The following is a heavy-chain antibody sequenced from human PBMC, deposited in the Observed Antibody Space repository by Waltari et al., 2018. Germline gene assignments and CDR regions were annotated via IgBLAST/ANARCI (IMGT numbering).Heavy chain of an antibody. CDR2: IIPILGIA. CDR3: ARDRAYCGGDCYLYYYYYMDV. D-gene: IGHD2-21*01. J-gene: IGHJ6*03. CDR1: GGTFSSYA. V-gene: IGHV1-69*10. Sequence: QVQLVQSGAEVKKPGSSVKVSCKASGGTFSSYAISWVRQATGQGLEWMVGIIPILGIANYAQKFQGRVTITADKSTSTAYMELSRLRAEDTAVYYCARDRAYCGGDCYLYYYYYMDVWGKGTTVTVSS.